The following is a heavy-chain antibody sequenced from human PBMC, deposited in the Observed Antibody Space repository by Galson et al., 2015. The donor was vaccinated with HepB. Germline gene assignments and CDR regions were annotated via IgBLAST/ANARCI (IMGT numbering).Heavy chain of an antibody. CDR1: GFTFSSYR. Sequence: SLRLSCAASGFTFSSYRMHWVRQAPGKGLVWVSRINSDGSSTSYADSVKGRFTISRDNAKNTLYLQMNSLRAEDTAVYYCARDGWMNHYYHRSYFDYWGQGTLVTVSS. J-gene: IGHJ4*02. CDR2: INSDGSST. V-gene: IGHV3-74*01. D-gene: IGHD3-22*01. CDR3: ARDGWMNHYYHRSYFDY.